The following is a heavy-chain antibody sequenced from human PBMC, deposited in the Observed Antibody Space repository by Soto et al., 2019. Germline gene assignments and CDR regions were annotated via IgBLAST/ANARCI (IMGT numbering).Heavy chain of an antibody. J-gene: IGHJ6*02. V-gene: IGHV1-2*02. CDR1: EYTFTGYY. D-gene: IGHD2-2*02. Sequence: ASVKVSCKASEYTFTGYYLHWVRQAPGQVLEWMGWINPNSGATTYAQKFQGRVTMTRDTSISTAYMELSRLRSEDTAVYYCATVVVPAAILPFSGMDVWGQGTTVTVSS. CDR2: INPNSGAT. CDR3: ATVVVPAAILPFSGMDV.